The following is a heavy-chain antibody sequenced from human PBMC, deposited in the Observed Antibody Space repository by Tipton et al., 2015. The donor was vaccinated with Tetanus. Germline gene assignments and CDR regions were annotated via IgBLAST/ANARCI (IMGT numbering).Heavy chain of an antibody. D-gene: IGHD6-6*01. V-gene: IGHV4-31*02. J-gene: IGHJ5*02. Sequence: WVRQAPGKGPEWIGYIYYSGDTFYNPSLKSRVTISVDTSKNQFSLNLRSVTAADTAVYYCARDQGGGRVVRLNWFDPWGQGALVTVSS. CDR3: ARDQGGGRVVRLNWFDP. CDR2: IYYSGDT.